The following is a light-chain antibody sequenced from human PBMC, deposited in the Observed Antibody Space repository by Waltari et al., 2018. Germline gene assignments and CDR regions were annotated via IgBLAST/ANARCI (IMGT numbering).Light chain of an antibody. J-gene: IGKJ2*01. CDR3: QQYNLSPYT. CDR1: QSISNY. Sequence: DIQMTQSPSTLSASVGDRVTITCRPSQSISNYLAWYQQKPGKAPKGLIYKSFSLQSGVPARFSGSGSETEFSLTISSLQPDDFATYYCQQYNLSPYTFGQGTTLEI. CDR2: KSF. V-gene: IGKV1-5*03.